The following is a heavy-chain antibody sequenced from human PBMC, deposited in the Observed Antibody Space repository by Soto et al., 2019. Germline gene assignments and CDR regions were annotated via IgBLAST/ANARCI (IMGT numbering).Heavy chain of an antibody. V-gene: IGHV4-4*02. CDR2: IYHSGST. J-gene: IGHJ6*02. D-gene: IGHD3-10*02. CDR1: GGSISSSNW. CDR3: ASVRGGDYYAMAV. Sequence: QVQLQESGPGLVKPSGTLSLTCAVSGGSISSSNWWSWVRQPPGKGLEWIGEIYHSGSTNYNPSLKNRVTISVDKAKNQFSLKLRSVTAADTAVYYCASVRGGDYYAMAVWGQGTTVTVSS.